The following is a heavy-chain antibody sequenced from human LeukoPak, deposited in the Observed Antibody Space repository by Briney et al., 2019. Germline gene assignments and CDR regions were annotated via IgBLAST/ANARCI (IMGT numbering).Heavy chain of an antibody. CDR1: GFTFSSYA. Sequence: GGSLRLSCAASGFTFSSYAMSWVRQVPGKGLEWVSASSSSDDGKWYAESVRGRFTISRDTSKNTVYLQMNSLRAEDTAVYYCARVRGDGYIFFFDYWGQGTLVTVSS. D-gene: IGHD5-24*01. CDR2: SSSSDDGK. V-gene: IGHV3-23*01. CDR3: ARVRGDGYIFFFDY. J-gene: IGHJ4*02.